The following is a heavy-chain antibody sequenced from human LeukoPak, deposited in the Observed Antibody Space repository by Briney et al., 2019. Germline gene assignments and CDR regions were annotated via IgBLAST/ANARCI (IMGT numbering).Heavy chain of an antibody. V-gene: IGHV3-23*01. CDR2: ISGSGGST. J-gene: IGHJ4*02. CDR3: ARDGSGSYFLDY. Sequence: GGSLRLSCAASGFTFSSYAMSWVRQAPGKGLEWVSGISGSGGSTYFADSVKGRFTISRDSSKNTLYLQMNSLRAGDTAVYYCARDGSGSYFLDYWGQGTLVTVSS. D-gene: IGHD3-10*01. CDR1: GFTFSSYA.